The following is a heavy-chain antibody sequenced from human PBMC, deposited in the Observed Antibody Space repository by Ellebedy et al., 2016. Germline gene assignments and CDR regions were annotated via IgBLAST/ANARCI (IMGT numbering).Heavy chain of an antibody. CDR2: ISWNSGSI. CDR3: AKGFRRDYFFDY. CDR1: GFTFDDHA. D-gene: IGHD3-10*01. Sequence: SLKISXAASGFTFDDHAMHWVRQAPGKGLEWVSGISWNSGSIGYADSVKGRFTISRDNAKNSLYLQMNSLRTEDTALYYCAKGFRRDYFFDYWGQGTLVTVSS. J-gene: IGHJ4*02. V-gene: IGHV3-9*01.